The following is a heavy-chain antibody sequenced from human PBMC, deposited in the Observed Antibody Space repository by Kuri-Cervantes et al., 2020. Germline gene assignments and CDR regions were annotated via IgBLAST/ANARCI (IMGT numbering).Heavy chain of an antibody. Sequence: GGSLRLSCAASGFTFSSYGMHWVRQAPGKGLEWVSAIGTAGDTYYPGSVKGRFTISRENAKNSLYLQMNSLRAGDTAVYYCARLAVAGGNGMDVWGQGTTVTVSS. CDR1: GFTFSSYG. D-gene: IGHD6-19*01. J-gene: IGHJ6*02. CDR2: IGTAGDT. V-gene: IGHV3-13*01. CDR3: ARLAVAGGNGMDV.